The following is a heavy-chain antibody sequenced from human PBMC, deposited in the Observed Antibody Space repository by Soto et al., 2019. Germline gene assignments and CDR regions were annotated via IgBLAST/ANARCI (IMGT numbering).Heavy chain of an antibody. CDR3: AKGGRNSAWYWRD. V-gene: IGHV3-7*01. CDR1: GFPFSSNW. Sequence: EVHLVESGGGLVQPGGSLRLSCAASGFPFSSNWMSWVRQAPGKGPEWVANIRKDGSEKYYLDSVRGRFTISRDNAKNSLYLQMNSLRAEDTAVYYCAKGGRNSAWYWRDWGQGTLVTVSS. CDR2: IRKDGSEK. J-gene: IGHJ4*02. D-gene: IGHD6-19*01.